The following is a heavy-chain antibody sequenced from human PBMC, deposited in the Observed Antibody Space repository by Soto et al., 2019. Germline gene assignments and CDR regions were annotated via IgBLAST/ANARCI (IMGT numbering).Heavy chain of an antibody. CDR1: GFTFSDYY. Sequence: QEQLVESGGGWVKPGGSLRLSCAASGFTFSDYYIAWIRQAPGKGLEWISYISSTGIYKRYADSVKGRFTIARDNANNSLVLQMNSLRADATAVYYCGRDLYGSGTSLRGWFDPWGQGTLVTVSS. CDR3: GRDLYGSGTSLRGWFDP. J-gene: IGHJ5*02. D-gene: IGHD3-10*01. CDR2: ISSTGIYK. V-gene: IGHV3-11*06.